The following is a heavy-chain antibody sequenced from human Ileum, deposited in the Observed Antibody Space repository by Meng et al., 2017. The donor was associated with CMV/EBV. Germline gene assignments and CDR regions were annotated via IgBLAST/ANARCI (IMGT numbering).Heavy chain of an antibody. J-gene: IGHJ6*02. Sequence: ASVKVSCKASGYIFTDYYLHWLRQATGQGLEWMGWMNPNSGNTGYAQKFQGRVTMTRNTSISTAYMELSSLRSEDTAVYYCAREIVVVPAAMLYYYGMDVWGQGTTVTVSS. D-gene: IGHD2-2*01. V-gene: IGHV1-8*02. CDR3: AREIVVVPAAMLYYYGMDV. CDR2: MNPNSGNT. CDR1: GYIFTDYY.